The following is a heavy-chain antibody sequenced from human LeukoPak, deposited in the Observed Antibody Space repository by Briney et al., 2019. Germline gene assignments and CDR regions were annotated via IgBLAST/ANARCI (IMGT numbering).Heavy chain of an antibody. Sequence: EASVKVSCKTSGYTFTGYHMRWVRQAPGQGLEWMGWINPNSGGTTYAQKFQGRVTMTRDTSISTAYMDLSSLRSDDTAVYYCARVRSGYSGYEALGYWGQGTLVTVSS. D-gene: IGHD5-12*01. CDR3: ARVRSGYSGYEALGY. CDR1: GYTFTGYH. V-gene: IGHV1-2*02. J-gene: IGHJ4*02. CDR2: INPNSGGT.